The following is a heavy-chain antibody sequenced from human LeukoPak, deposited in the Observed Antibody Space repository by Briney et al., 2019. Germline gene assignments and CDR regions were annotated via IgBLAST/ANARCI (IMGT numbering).Heavy chain of an antibody. CDR3: ARILRTSIVTTADC. CDR1: GYSFTSYW. Sequence: GEPLKISCKGSGYSFTSYWIGWVRQMPGKGLEWMGIIYPGDSDTKYSPSFQGQVTISADRSISTAYLQWSTLKASDTAMYYCARILRTSIVTTADCWGQGTLVTVSS. J-gene: IGHJ4*02. V-gene: IGHV5-51*01. CDR2: IYPGDSDT. D-gene: IGHD1-1*01.